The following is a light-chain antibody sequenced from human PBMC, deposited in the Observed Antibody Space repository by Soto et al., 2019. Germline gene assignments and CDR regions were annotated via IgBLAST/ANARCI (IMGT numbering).Light chain of an antibody. Sequence: QSALTQPASVSGSPGQSITISCTGTTSDVGSYNLVSWYQQHPGKAPKLMIYEVSKRPSGVSNRFSGSKSGNTASLTISGLQAEDEADYYCCSYAGSRYVFGTGNKVTDL. CDR2: EVS. CDR3: CSYAGSRYV. V-gene: IGLV2-23*02. CDR1: TSDVGSYNL. J-gene: IGLJ1*01.